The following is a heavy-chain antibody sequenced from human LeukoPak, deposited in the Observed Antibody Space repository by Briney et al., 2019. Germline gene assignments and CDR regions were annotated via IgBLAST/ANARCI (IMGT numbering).Heavy chain of an antibody. Sequence: PGGSLRLSCAASGFTFSRYLMSWVRQAPGKGLEWVANIKQDGSEKFYVDSLRGRFTISRDNAKNSLYLQMNSLRVEDTAVYYCARGGNSSWDYWGQGALVTVSS. V-gene: IGHV3-7*01. CDR1: GFTFSRYL. J-gene: IGHJ4*02. D-gene: IGHD6-6*01. CDR2: IKQDGSEK. CDR3: ARGGNSSWDY.